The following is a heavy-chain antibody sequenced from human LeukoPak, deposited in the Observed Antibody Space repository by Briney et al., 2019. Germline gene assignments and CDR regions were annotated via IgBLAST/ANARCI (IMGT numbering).Heavy chain of an antibody. D-gene: IGHD6-19*01. CDR3: ARVSFIAVSAFDI. CDR2: ICYSGST. Sequence: SETLSLTCTVSGGSISSYYWSWIRQPPGKGLEWIGYICYSGSTNYNPSLKSRVTISVDTSKNQFSLKLSSVTAADTAVYYCARVSFIAVSAFDIWGQGTMVTVSS. V-gene: IGHV4-59*08. J-gene: IGHJ3*02. CDR1: GGSISSYY.